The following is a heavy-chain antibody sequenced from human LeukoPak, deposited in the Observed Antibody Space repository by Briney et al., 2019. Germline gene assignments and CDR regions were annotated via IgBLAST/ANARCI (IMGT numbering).Heavy chain of an antibody. Sequence: GGSLRLSCAASGFTFSSYAMHWVRQAPGKGLEWVAVISYDGSNKYYADSVKGRFTISRDNSKNTLYLQMNSLRAEDTAVYYCARGLPYYDSSGYSLGAWGQGTMVIVSS. D-gene: IGHD3-22*01. CDR2: ISYDGSNK. CDR3: ARGLPYYDSSGYSLGA. CDR1: GFTFSSYA. V-gene: IGHV3-30-3*01. J-gene: IGHJ3*01.